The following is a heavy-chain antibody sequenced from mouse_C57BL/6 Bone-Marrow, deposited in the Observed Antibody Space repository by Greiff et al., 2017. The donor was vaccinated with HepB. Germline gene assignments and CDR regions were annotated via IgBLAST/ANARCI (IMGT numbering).Heavy chain of an antibody. D-gene: IGHD1-1*01. Sequence: VQRVESGAELVRPGASVTLSCKASGYTFTDYEMHWVKQTPVHGLEWIGAIDPETGGTAYNQKFKGKAILTADKSSSTAYMELRSLTSEDSAVYYCTRGWVVATEYFDVWGTGTTVTVSS. CDR2: IDPETGGT. CDR3: TRGWVVATEYFDV. V-gene: IGHV1-15*01. CDR1: GYTFTDYE. J-gene: IGHJ1*03.